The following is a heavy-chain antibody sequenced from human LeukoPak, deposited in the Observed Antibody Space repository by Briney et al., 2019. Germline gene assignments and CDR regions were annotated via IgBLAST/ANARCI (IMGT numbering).Heavy chain of an antibody. D-gene: IGHD1-26*01. CDR3: ASKASGSYVY. Sequence: GGSLRLTCAASGFTFSSYSMNWVRQAPGKGLEWVSSISSSSSYIYYADSVKGRFTISRDNAKNSLYLQMNSLGAEDTAVYYCASKASGSYVYWGQGTLVAVSS. CDR1: GFTFSSYS. CDR2: ISSSSSYI. V-gene: IGHV3-21*01. J-gene: IGHJ4*02.